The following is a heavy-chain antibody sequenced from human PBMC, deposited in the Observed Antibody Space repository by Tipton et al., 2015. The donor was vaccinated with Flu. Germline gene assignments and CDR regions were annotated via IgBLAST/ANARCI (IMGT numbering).Heavy chain of an antibody. CDR3: ARAPVGGRNYVFLNWFDP. D-gene: IGHD1-7*01. J-gene: IGHJ5*02. CDR1: GYTFTSYG. Sequence: QVQLVQSGAEVKKPGASVKVSCKASGYTFTSYGISWVRQAPGQGLEWMGIINPSGGSTSYAQKLQGRVTMTRDTSTSTVYMELSSLRSEDTAVYYCARAPVGGRNYVFLNWFDPWGQGTLVTVSS. V-gene: IGHV1-46*04. CDR2: INPSGGST.